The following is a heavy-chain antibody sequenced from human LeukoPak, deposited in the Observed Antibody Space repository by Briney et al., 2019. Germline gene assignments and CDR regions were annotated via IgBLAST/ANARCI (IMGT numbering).Heavy chain of an antibody. D-gene: IGHD5-12*01. J-gene: IGHJ4*02. V-gene: IGHV1-69*13. CDR1: GGTFSSYT. CDR2: IIPIFGTA. CDR3: ARGGRIVATILYYFDY. Sequence: SVKVSCKASGGTFSSYTISWVRQAPRQGLEWMGGIIPIFGTANYAQKFQGRVTITADESTSTAYMELSSLRSEDTAVYYCARGGRIVATILYYFDYWGQGTLVTVSS.